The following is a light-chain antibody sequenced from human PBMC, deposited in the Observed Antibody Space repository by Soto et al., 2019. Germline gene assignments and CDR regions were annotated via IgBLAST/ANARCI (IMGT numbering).Light chain of an antibody. J-gene: IGKJ1*01. V-gene: IGKV2-24*01. CDR3: WQFSHFPRT. CDR2: QIS. CDR1: QSLVYSDGNTY. Sequence: DIVLTQTPLSSPVTLGQPASISCRSSQSLVYSDGNTYLSWLQQRPGQPPRRLLYQISNRFSGVLDTFSGGGALTHFTLKISRVEADDVWVFSCWQFSHFPRTFGQGTKVEIK.